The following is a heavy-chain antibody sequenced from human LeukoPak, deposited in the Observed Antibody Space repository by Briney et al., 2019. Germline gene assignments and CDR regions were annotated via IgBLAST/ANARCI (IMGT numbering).Heavy chain of an antibody. CDR2: INPNSGGT. CDR3: ATHHISSSSGYYYYYMDV. CDR1: GYTFTGYY. J-gene: IGHJ6*03. D-gene: IGHD6-6*01. V-gene: IGHV1-2*02. Sequence: ASVKVSCKASGYTFTGYYMHWVRQAPGQGLEWMGWINPNSGGTNYAQKFQGRVTMTRDTSISTAYMELSSLRSEDTAVYYCATHHISSSSGYYYYYMDVWGKGTTVTVSS.